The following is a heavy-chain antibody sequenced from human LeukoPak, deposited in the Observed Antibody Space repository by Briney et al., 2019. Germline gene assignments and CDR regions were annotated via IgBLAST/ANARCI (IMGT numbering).Heavy chain of an antibody. D-gene: IGHD3-22*01. CDR3: ARDAYDSSGGDWFDP. J-gene: IGHJ5*02. CDR1: GGSISSYY. V-gene: IGHV4-59*01. Sequence: SETLSLTCTVSGGSISSYYWSWIRQPPGKGLEWIGYIYYSGSTNYNPSLKSRVTISVDTSKNQFSLKLSSVTAADTAVYYCARDAYDSSGGDWFDPWGQGTLVTVSS. CDR2: IYYSGST.